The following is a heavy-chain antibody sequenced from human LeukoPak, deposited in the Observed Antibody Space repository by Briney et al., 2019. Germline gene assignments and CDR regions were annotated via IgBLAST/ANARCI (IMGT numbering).Heavy chain of an antibody. V-gene: IGHV3-30*18. J-gene: IGHJ6*03. Sequence: PGGSLRLSCAASGFTFSSYGMHWVRQAPGKGLEWVAVISYDGSNKYYADSVKGRFTISRDNSKNTLYLQMNSLRAEDTAVYYCAKDGPLAGVYYYSYMDVWGKGTTVTVSS. CDR3: AKDGPLAGVYYYSYMDV. CDR2: ISYDGSNK. D-gene: IGHD1-14*01. CDR1: GFTFSSYG.